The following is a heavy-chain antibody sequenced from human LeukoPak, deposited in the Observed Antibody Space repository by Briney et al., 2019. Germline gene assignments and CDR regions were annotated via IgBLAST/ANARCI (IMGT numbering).Heavy chain of an antibody. D-gene: IGHD6-13*01. Sequence: GGSLRLSCAASGFAFRTYAIPWVRQAPGKGLEWVSFISWDGTIKYYADSVKGRFSISRDNSKNTLSLHMNSLRAEDTAVYYCARGSRKGSSWYYFYGMDVWGQGTTVTVSS. J-gene: IGHJ6*02. CDR3: ARGSRKGSSWYYFYGMDV. CDR1: GFAFRTYA. V-gene: IGHV3-30-3*01. CDR2: ISWDGTIK.